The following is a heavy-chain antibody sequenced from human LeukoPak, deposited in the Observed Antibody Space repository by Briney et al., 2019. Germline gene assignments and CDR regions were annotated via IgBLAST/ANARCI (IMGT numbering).Heavy chain of an antibody. V-gene: IGHV1-8*03. J-gene: IGHJ6*03. Sequence: ASVKASCKASGYTFTSYDINWVRQATGQRLEWMGWMNPNSGNTGYAQKFQGRVTITRNTSISTAYMELSSLRSEDTAAYYCARGRRDYDSSGYYWYYYYYMDVWGKGTTVTVSS. CDR2: MNPNSGNT. CDR3: ARGRRDYDSSGYYWYYYYYMDV. D-gene: IGHD3-22*01. CDR1: GYTFTSYD.